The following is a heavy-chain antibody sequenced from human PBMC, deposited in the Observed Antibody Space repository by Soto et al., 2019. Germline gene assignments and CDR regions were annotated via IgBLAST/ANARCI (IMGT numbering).Heavy chain of an antibody. D-gene: IGHD2-8*01. CDR2: IRSKANSYAT. J-gene: IGHJ1*01. CDR3: TSFRGMMLQFATDYFQH. V-gene: IGHV3-73*02. Sequence: EVQLVESGGGLVQPGGSLELSCAASGFTFSGSAMHWVRQASGKGLEWVGRIRSKANSYATEYAASVKGRFTISRDDSKNTAYLQMNSLRTEDTAVYYCTSFRGMMLQFATDYFQHWGQGTLVTVSS. CDR1: GFTFSGSA.